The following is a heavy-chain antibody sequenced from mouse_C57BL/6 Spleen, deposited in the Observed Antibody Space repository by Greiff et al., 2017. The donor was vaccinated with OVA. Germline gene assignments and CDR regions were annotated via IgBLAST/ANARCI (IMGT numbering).Heavy chain of an antibody. V-gene: IGHV5-4*01. Sequence: EVQRVESGGGLVKPGGSLKLSCAASGFTFSSYAMSWVRQTPEKRLEWVATISDGGSYTYYPDNVKGRFTISRDNAKNNLYLQMSHLKSEDTAMYYCARDRDYDDAMDYWGQGTSVTVSS. CDR3: ARDRDYDDAMDY. D-gene: IGHD2-4*01. J-gene: IGHJ4*01. CDR2: ISDGGSYT. CDR1: GFTFSSYA.